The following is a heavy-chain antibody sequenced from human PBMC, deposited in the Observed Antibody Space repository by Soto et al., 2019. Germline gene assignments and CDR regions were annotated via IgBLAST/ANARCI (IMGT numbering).Heavy chain of an antibody. J-gene: IGHJ4*02. CDR2: IYYSGST. D-gene: IGHD3-3*01. CDR1: GGSISSGGYY. V-gene: IGHV4-31*03. CDR3: ARDPPPHYDFWSGYPA. Sequence: SETLYLTCTVSGGSISSGGYYWSWIRQHPGKGLEWIGYIYYSGSTYYNPSLKSRVTISVDTSKNQFSLELSSVTAADTAVYYCARDPPPHYDFWSGYPAWGQGTLVTVSS.